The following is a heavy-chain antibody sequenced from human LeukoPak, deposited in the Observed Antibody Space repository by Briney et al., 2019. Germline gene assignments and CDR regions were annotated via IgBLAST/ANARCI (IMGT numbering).Heavy chain of an antibody. CDR3: ARVPGYSGYFYGMDV. J-gene: IGHJ6*02. D-gene: IGHD5-12*01. Sequence: GGSLRLSCVASGFTFSGNWMHWVRQAPGKGLVWVSRFNGDGGMTNYADSVKGRFTISRDNAKNTLYLQMNSLTAEDTAVYYCARVPGYSGYFYGMDVWGQGTTVTVSS. V-gene: IGHV3-74*01. CDR2: FNGDGGMT. CDR1: GFTFSGNW.